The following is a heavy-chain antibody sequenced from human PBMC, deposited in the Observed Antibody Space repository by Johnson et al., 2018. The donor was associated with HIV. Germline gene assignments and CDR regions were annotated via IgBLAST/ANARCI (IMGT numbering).Heavy chain of an antibody. V-gene: IGHV3-20*04. J-gene: IGHJ3*02. CDR3: VRRHYYDSSGYLDAFDT. CDR1: GFTFDDFA. D-gene: IGHD3-22*01. Sequence: VQLVESGGGVVQPGGSLRLSCAASGFTFDDFAMSWVRQVPGKGLEWVSGINWNGYSTGHADSVKGRFTISRDNAKNSLYLQMNSLRAEDTALYYCVRRHYYDSSGYLDAFDTWGQGTMVTVSS. CDR2: INWNGYST.